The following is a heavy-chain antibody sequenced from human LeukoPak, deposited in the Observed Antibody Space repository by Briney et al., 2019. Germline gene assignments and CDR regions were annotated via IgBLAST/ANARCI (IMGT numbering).Heavy chain of an antibody. V-gene: IGHV4-4*02. J-gene: IGHJ4*02. CDR2: IYHSGST. D-gene: IGHD4-17*01. Sequence: SETLSLTCAVSGGSISSSNWWSWVRQPPGKGLEWIGEIYHSGSTNYNPSLKSRVTISVDKSKNQFSLKLSSVTAADTAVYYCARDPDYGDYSYYFDYWGQGTLVTVSS. CDR3: ARDPDYGDYSYYFDY. CDR1: GGSISSSNW.